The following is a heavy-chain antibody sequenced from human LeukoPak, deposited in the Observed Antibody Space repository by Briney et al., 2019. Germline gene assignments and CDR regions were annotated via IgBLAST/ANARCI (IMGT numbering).Heavy chain of an antibody. CDR3: ASRGDSGYDLHYYYYMDV. V-gene: IGHV3-48*01. J-gene: IGHJ6*03. CDR1: GFTFSSYS. D-gene: IGHD5-12*01. Sequence: GGSLRLSCAASGFTFSSYSMNWVRQAPGKGLEWVSYISSSSSTIYYADSVKGRFTISRDNAKNSLYLQMNSLRAEDTAVYYCASRGDSGYDLHYYYYMDVWGKGTTVTVSS. CDR2: ISSSSSTI.